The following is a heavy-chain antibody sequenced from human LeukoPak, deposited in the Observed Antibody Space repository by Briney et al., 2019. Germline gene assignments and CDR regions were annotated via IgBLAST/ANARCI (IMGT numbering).Heavy chain of an antibody. D-gene: IGHD3-22*01. CDR3: ARVGGGAVEIVVANFDY. CDR2: IYHSGST. V-gene: IGHV4-39*07. J-gene: IGHJ4*02. CDR1: GGSISSGGYY. Sequence: SQTLSLTCTVSGGSISSGGYYWSWIRQPPGKGLEWIGSIYHSGSTYYNPSLKSRVTISVDTSKNQFSLKLSSVTAADTAVYYCARVGGGAVEIVVANFDYWGQGTLVTVSS.